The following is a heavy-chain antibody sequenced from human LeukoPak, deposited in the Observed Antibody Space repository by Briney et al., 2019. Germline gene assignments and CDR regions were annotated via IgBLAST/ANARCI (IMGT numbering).Heavy chain of an antibody. CDR3: ARGVIPPRYYDSSDYYFATFDY. Sequence: GGSLRLSCAASGFTFSSYAMHWVRQAPGKGLEWVAVISYDGSNKYYADSVKGRFTISRDNSKNTLYLQMNSLRAEDTAVYYCARGVIPPRYYDSSDYYFATFDYWGQGTLVTVSS. V-gene: IGHV3-30-3*01. D-gene: IGHD3-22*01. CDR1: GFTFSSYA. CDR2: ISYDGSNK. J-gene: IGHJ4*02.